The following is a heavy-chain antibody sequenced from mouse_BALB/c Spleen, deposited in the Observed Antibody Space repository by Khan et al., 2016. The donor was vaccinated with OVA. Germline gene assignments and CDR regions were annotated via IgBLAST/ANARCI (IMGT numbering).Heavy chain of an antibody. J-gene: IGHJ3*01. CDR2: VSTGGHYT. Sequence: EVQLQESGGDVVKPGGSLKLSCAASGFTFSTYGMSWVRQTPDKRLEWVATVSTGGHYTYYPDTVKGRFTISRDNVKITLYLQMSSLKSEDTAMFYCARLAYYYDSEGFAYWGQGTLVTVSA. CDR3: ARLAYYYDSEGFAY. D-gene: IGHD1-1*01. CDR1: GFTFSTYG. V-gene: IGHV5-6*01.